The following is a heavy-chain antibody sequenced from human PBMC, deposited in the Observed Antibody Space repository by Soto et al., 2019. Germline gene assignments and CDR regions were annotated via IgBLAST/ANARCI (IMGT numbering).Heavy chain of an antibody. D-gene: IGHD3-22*01. CDR3: ARTQYDSSGSYRY. CDR1: GFTFSSNW. Sequence: EVQLVESGGGLVQPGGSLRLSCAASGFTFSSNWMSWVRQAPGKGLEWVANIRQDGSVRYYVDSVKGRFTISRDNAKNSLYLQMDSLRAEDPAVYYCARTQYDSSGSYRYWGQGTLVTVSS. V-gene: IGHV3-7*01. CDR2: IRQDGSVR. J-gene: IGHJ4*02.